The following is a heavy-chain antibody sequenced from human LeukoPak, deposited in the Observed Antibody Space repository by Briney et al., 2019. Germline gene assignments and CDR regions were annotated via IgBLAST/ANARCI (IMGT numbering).Heavy chain of an antibody. Sequence: PAGSLRLSCTASGFIFSDYYMSWIRQAPGKGLEWVSYITASSGFTNYADSVKGRFTISRDNVKNSLFLQMNSLRAEDTAVYFCARCGYYYDSSDSLNWFDSWGQGTLVAASS. CDR2: ITASSGFT. CDR1: GFIFSDYY. J-gene: IGHJ5*01. D-gene: IGHD3-22*01. V-gene: IGHV3-11*06. CDR3: ARCGYYYDSSDSLNWFDS.